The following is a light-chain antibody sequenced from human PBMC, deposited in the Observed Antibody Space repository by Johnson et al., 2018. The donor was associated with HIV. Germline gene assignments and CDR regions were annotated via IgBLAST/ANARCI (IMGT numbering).Light chain of an antibody. CDR3: ETWSISLLSYV. CDR1: SSNIEHNY. CDR2: ENH. Sequence: HSVLTQPPSVSAAPGQKVTISCSGSSSNIEHNYISWYQQLPGTAPKLLIYENHKRPSGIPDRFSGSKSGTSATLGITGLQTGAEADYSCETWSISLLSYVFGPATKVTVL. V-gene: IGLV1-51*02. J-gene: IGLJ1*01.